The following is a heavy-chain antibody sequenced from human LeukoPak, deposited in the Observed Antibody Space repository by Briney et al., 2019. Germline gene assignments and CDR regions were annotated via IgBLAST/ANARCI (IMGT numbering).Heavy chain of an antibody. CDR2: IIPIFGTA. CDR1: GGTCSSYA. J-gene: IGHJ6*03. V-gene: IGHV1-69*13. Sequence: SVKVSCKASGGTCSSYAISWVRQAPGQGLEWMGGIIPIFGTANYAQKFQGRVTITADESTSTAYMELSSLRSEDTAVYYCARGRCSSTSCHYYYYYYMDVWGKGTTVTVSS. CDR3: ARGRCSSTSCHYYYYYYMDV. D-gene: IGHD2-2*01.